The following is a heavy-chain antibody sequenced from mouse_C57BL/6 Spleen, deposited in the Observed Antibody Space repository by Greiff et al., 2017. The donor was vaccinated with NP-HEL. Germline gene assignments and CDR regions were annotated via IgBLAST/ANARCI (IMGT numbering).Heavy chain of an antibody. D-gene: IGHD2-10*01. J-gene: IGHJ1*03. CDR2: IDPEDGDT. CDR1: GFNIKDYY. Sequence: EVQLQQSGPELVKPGASVKIPCKASGFNIKDYYMHWVKQRPEQGLEWIGRIDPEDGDTEYAPKFQGKATMTADTSSNTAYLQLSSLTSEDTAVYYCTTTYYGNYGYFDVWGTGTTVTVSS. CDR3: TTTYYGNYGYFDV. V-gene: IGHV14-1*01.